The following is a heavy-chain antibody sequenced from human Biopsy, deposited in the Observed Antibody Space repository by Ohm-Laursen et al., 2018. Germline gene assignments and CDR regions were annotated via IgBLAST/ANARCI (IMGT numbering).Heavy chain of an antibody. J-gene: IGHJ6*02. Sequence: GTLSLTCAVYGGSFSGYYWSWIRQPPGKGLEWIGEINHRGSTNYNPSLKSRVTISVDTSKNQFSLKLRSVTAADTAVYYCARAVDYYDPYYYYGLDVWGQGTKVTVSS. CDR3: ARAVDYYDPYYYYGLDV. D-gene: IGHD3-16*01. CDR2: INHRGST. CDR1: GGSFSGYY. V-gene: IGHV4-34*01.